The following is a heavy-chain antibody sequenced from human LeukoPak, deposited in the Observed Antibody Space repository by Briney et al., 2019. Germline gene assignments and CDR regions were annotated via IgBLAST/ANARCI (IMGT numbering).Heavy chain of an antibody. D-gene: IGHD6-19*01. CDR1: GYTFTSYY. CDR2: INPSGGST. Sequence: GASVKVSCKASGYTFTSYYMHWVRQAPGQGLEWMGIINPSGGSTSYAQKFQGRVTMTRDTSTSTVYMELSSLRSEDTALYYCARVAVAGRDDDYWGQGTLVTVSS. CDR3: ARVAVAGRDDDY. J-gene: IGHJ4*02. V-gene: IGHV1-46*01.